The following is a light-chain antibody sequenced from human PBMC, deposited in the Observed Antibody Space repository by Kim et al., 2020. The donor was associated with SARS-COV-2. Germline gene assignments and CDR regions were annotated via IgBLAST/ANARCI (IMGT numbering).Light chain of an antibody. CDR3: QSYDSSLSASV. Sequence: RVTISGAGSSSNTGADNDVHWYQQVPGTAPKLLIYGNSNRPSGVPDRFSASKSGTSASLAITGLQAKDEADYYCQSYDSSLSASVFGGGTQLTVL. CDR2: GNS. J-gene: IGLJ2*01. CDR1: SSNTGADND. V-gene: IGLV1-40*01.